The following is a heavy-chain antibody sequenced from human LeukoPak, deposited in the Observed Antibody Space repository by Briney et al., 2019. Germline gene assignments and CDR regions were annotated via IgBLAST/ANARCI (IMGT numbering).Heavy chain of an antibody. D-gene: IGHD3-10*01. CDR3: ARTYYYGSGSYYFFDY. CDR1: EYSFTSYW. Sequence: GESLKISCKGSEYSFTSYWIGWVRQMPGKGLKWMGIIYPGDSDTGYSPSFQGQVTISADKSISTAYLQWSSLKASDTAMYYCARTYYYGSGSYYFFDYWGQGTLVTVSS. CDR2: IYPGDSDT. V-gene: IGHV5-51*01. J-gene: IGHJ4*02.